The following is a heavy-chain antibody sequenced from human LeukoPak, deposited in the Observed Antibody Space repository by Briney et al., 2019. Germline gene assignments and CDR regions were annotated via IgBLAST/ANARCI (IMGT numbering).Heavy chain of an antibody. J-gene: IGHJ6*02. CDR1: GFTFSNTW. Sequence: AGGSLRLSCAASGFTFSNTWMNWARQAPGKGLEWVAGLSGSGGATDYADSVKGRFTISRDNFKNTVYLQMNTLRAEDTAVYYCAKRLTETNYNGMDVWGQGTTVTVSS. D-gene: IGHD4-11*01. CDR2: LSGSGGAT. V-gene: IGHV3-23*01. CDR3: AKRLTETNYNGMDV.